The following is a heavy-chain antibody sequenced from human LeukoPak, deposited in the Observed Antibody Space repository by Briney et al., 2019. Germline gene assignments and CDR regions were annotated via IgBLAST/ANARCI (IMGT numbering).Heavy chain of an antibody. CDR1: GFTFRGYA. CDR2: ISGSSDNT. D-gene: IGHD6-13*01. Sequence: KAGGSLRLSCAASGFTFRGYAMNWVRQAPGKGLEWVSAISGSSDNTFYTDSVKGRFTISRDNSKNTLYLQMNSLRAEDTAVYYCAKEPTYSSTWYGIDYWCQGTLVTVSS. J-gene: IGHJ4*02. V-gene: IGHV3-23*01. CDR3: AKEPTYSSTWYGIDY.